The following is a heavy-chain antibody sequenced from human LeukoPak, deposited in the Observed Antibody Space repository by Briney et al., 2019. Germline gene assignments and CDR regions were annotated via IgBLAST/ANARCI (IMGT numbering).Heavy chain of an antibody. D-gene: IGHD3-22*01. CDR1: RFPFSSYG. J-gene: IGHJ4*02. CDR2: IRYDGSNK. CDR3: AKKSPFRMRVAWN. V-gene: IGHV3-30*02. Sequence: GGSLVLSFVASRFPFSSYGMHWVRPAPGKGLGWVAFIRYDGSNKYYADSVKGRFTISRDNSKNMLSLQMNSRRSEDAPVLYWAKKSPFRMRVAWNWGQGTLVTVSS.